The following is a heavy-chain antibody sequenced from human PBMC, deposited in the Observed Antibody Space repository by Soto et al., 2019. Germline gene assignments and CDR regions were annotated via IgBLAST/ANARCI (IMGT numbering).Heavy chain of an antibody. CDR1: GYTFNTYS. CDR2: ISGYNGDT. J-gene: IGHJ4*02. CDR3: ARENVLSYVDTAMVDYFDY. V-gene: IGHV1-18*01. Sequence: ASVKVSCKASGYTFNTYSISWVRQAPGQGPEWMGWISGYNGDTHYAQKFQGRVTMTTDTSTSTAYMELRSLRSDDTAMYYCARENVLSYVDTAMVDYFDYWGQGTLVSVSS. D-gene: IGHD5-18*01.